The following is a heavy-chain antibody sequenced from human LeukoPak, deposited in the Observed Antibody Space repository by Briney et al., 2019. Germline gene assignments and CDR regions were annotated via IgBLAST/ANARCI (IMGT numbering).Heavy chain of an antibody. Sequence: PGGSLRLSCAASGFTFNDYGMSWVRQPPGKGVEWVSAINWNGGSTDYAGSVEGRFTISRDNAKNSLYLQMNSLRVEDTALYYCARVGWSGYLYYMDVRGKGTTVTVSS. D-gene: IGHD3-3*01. V-gene: IGHV3-20*04. CDR3: ARVGWSGYLYYMDV. CDR2: INWNGGST. CDR1: GFTFNDYG. J-gene: IGHJ6*03.